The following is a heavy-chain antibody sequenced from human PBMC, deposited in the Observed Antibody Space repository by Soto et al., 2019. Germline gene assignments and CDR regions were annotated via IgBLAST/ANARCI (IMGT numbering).Heavy chain of an antibody. D-gene: IGHD6-19*01. J-gene: IGHJ4*02. CDR3: ARVGGSGWNFDS. V-gene: IGHV4-4*02. Sequence: SETLSLTCAVSGDSISSSNWWTWVRQPPGKGLEWIGCIHHSGKSNYSPSLRSRVTMSVDTSKNQFSLKLNSMTAADTAIYYCARVGGSGWNFDSWGQGILVTVSS. CDR2: IHHSGKS. CDR1: GDSISSSNW.